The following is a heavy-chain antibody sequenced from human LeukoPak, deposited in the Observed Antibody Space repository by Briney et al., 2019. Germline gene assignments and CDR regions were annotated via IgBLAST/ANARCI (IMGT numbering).Heavy chain of an antibody. CDR3: ARVPADHHSIVDY. D-gene: IGHD2-15*01. J-gene: IGHJ4*02. Sequence: SVKVSCKASGGTFSNYAISWVRQAPGQGLEWMGVIIPIVGTTNYAQKFQGRVTISADASTNTLYMDLSSLGSEDTAVHYCARVPADHHSIVDYWGQGTLVTVSS. V-gene: IGHV1-69*13. CDR2: IIPIVGTT. CDR1: GGTFSNYA.